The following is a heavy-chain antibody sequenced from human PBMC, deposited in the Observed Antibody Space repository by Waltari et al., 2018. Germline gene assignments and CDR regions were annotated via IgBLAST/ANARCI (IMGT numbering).Heavy chain of an antibody. V-gene: IGHV3-7*01. CDR1: GLSFSNYW. D-gene: IGHD6-13*01. CDR2: IKQDGSEK. J-gene: IGHJ4*02. CDR3: TRGGRDSSWYWRD. Sequence: EVQLVESGGGLAQPGGSLRLSCAASGLSFSNYWMTWVRQASGKGTEWVANIKQDGSEKYYMDSVKGRFTISRDNAKNSLYLQMNNLGVEDTAVYYCTRGGRDSSWYWRDWGQGTLVTVSS.